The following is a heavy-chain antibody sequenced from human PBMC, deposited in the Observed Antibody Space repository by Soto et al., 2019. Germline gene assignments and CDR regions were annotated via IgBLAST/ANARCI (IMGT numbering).Heavy chain of an antibody. CDR3: AKDQGAGMDV. V-gene: IGHV3-30*18. J-gene: IGHJ6*02. Sequence: QVQLVESGGGVVQPGRSLRLSCAASGFTFSSYGMHWVRQAPGKWLEWVAVISDDGSNKYYADSVKGRFTISRDNSKNTRYLQMNSLRAEDTAVYYCAKDQGAGMDVWVQGNTVTVSS. CDR1: GFTFSSYG. CDR2: ISDDGSNK. D-gene: IGHD3-16*01.